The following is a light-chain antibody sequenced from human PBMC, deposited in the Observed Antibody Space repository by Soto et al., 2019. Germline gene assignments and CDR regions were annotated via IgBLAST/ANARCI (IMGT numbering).Light chain of an antibody. Sequence: DIQMTQSPSSLSASVGDRVTITCRASQGINNYLAWYQHKAGRVPKLLIYAASSLQPGVPSRFSGGGSGTDFTLTISSLRPEDVATYYCQKYNSDHHTFGGGTKVDIK. CDR2: AAS. CDR1: QGINNY. J-gene: IGKJ4*01. V-gene: IGKV1-27*01. CDR3: QKYNSDHHT.